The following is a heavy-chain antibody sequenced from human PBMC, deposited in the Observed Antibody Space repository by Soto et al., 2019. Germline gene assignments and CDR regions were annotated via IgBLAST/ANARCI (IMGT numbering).Heavy chain of an antibody. CDR1: GFSLNPRGVG. CDR3: AHKDLYNIYDGVFDS. CDR2: IFWNDDK. D-gene: IGHD4-17*01. Sequence: SGPTLVNPTQTLTLTCTFSGFSLNPRGVGVGWIRQPPGEALEWLAVIFWNDDKRYSPSLKTRLTITKDTSKNQVVLSMTNMTPVDTATYHRAHKDLYNIYDGVFDSWGQGSLVTVSS. J-gene: IGHJ4*02. V-gene: IGHV2-5*01.